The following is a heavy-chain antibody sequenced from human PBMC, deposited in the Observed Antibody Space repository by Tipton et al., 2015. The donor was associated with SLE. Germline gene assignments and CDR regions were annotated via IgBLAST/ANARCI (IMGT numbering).Heavy chain of an antibody. CDR3: ARGYYDSSADGGFDY. V-gene: IGHV4-34*09. J-gene: IGHJ4*02. Sequence: TLSLTCAVYGGSFSGYYWSWIRQPPGKGLEWIGEINHSGSTNYNPSLKSRITISVDTSKNQFSLTLSSVTAADTAVYYCARGYYDSSADGGFDYWGQGTLVTVSS. CDR1: GGSFSGYY. CDR2: INHSGST. D-gene: IGHD3-22*01.